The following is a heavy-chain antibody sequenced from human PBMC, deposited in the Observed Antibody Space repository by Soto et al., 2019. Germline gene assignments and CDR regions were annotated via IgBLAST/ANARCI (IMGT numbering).Heavy chain of an antibody. J-gene: IGHJ5*02. V-gene: IGHV1-69*13. CDR3: AREVVVAATGWFDP. CDR1: GGTFSSYA. Sequence: SVKVSCKASGGTFSSYASSWVRQAPGQGLEWMGGIIPIFGTANYAQKFQGRVTITADESTSTAYMELSSLRSEDTAVYYCAREVVVAATGWFDPWGQGTLVTVSS. D-gene: IGHD2-15*01. CDR2: IIPIFGTA.